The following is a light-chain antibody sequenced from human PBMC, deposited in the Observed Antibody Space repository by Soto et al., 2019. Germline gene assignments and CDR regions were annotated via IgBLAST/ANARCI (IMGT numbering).Light chain of an antibody. Sequence: QSALTQPASVSGSPGQSITISCTGTSGDIGSYTYVSWYQQHPGKAPRLMIFQVTNRPSGVSTRFSGSKSGNTASLTISGLQAEDEADYYCSSYTDSTDYVFGTGTKVTVL. CDR2: QVT. CDR3: SSYTDSTDYV. V-gene: IGLV2-14*01. CDR1: SGDIGSYTY. J-gene: IGLJ1*01.